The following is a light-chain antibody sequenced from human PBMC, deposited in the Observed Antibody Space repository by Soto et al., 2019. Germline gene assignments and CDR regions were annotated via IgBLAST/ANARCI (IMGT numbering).Light chain of an antibody. J-gene: IGKJ5*01. CDR1: QSISSW. CDR2: DAS. V-gene: IGKV1-5*01. Sequence: DIQMTQSPSTLSASVGDRVTITCRASQSISSWLAWYQQKPGKAPKLLIYDASSLESGVPSRLSGSGSGTEFTLTISSLHPDDFATYYCQQYNSYPSTVGQGTRLEIK. CDR3: QQYNSYPST.